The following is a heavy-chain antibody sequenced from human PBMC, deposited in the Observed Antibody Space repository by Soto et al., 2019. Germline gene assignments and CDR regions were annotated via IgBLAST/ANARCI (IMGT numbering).Heavy chain of an antibody. J-gene: IGHJ4*02. V-gene: IGHV3-23*01. CDR2: ISGSGGST. CDR1: GFTFSSYA. Sequence: EVRLLESGGGLVQPGGSLRLSCAASGFTFSSYAMRWVRQAPGKGLEWVSAISGSGGSTYYADSVKGRFTISRDNSKNTLYLRMNSLSAEDTAVDYCARRGSGSYYDYWGQGTLVTVSS. D-gene: IGHD1-26*01. CDR3: ARRGSGSYYDY.